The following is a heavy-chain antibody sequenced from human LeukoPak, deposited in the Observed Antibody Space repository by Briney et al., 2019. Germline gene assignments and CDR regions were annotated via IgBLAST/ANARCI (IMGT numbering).Heavy chain of an antibody. CDR3: ARGQLDYYGSGSYYDY. V-gene: IGHV4-30-2*01. D-gene: IGHD3-10*01. Sequence: PSETLSLICAVSGGSISSGGYSWSWIRQPPGKGLEWIGYIYHSGSTYYNPSLKSRVTISVDRSKNQFSLKLSSVTAADTAVYYCARGQLDYYGSGSYYDYWGQGTLVTVSS. CDR2: IYHSGST. J-gene: IGHJ4*02. CDR1: GGSISSGGYS.